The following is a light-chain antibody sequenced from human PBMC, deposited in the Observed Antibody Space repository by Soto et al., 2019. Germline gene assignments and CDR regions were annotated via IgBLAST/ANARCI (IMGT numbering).Light chain of an antibody. CDR2: EVN. J-gene: IGLJ1*01. Sequence: QSALTQPPSASGSPGQSVTISCTGTSSDVGGYNYVSWYQQHPGKAPKVIIYEVNKRPSGVPDRFSGSKSGDTASLTVSGLQAADEADYFCKSYAGSNTYVFGSGTKVTVL. CDR3: KSYAGSNTYV. CDR1: SSDVGGYNY. V-gene: IGLV2-8*01.